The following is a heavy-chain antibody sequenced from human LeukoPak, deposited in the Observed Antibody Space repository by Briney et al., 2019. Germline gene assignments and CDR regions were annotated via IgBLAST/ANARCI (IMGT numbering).Heavy chain of an antibody. CDR1: GFIFSNYW. D-gene: IGHD6-13*01. CDR2: IKKDGSET. V-gene: IGHV3-7*01. J-gene: IGHJ4*02. CDR3: ARDRGLGSNAWYFPLDF. Sequence: GGSLRLSCADSGFIFSNYWMSWVRQVPGKGLEWVGNIKKDGSETYYVDSVKGRFIISRDNAKNSLFLQMNSLRAEDTAVYYCARDRGLGSNAWYFPLDFWGQGTLVTVSS.